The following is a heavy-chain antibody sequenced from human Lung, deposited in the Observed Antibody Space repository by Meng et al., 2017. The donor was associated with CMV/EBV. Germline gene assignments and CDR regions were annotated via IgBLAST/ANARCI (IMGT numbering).Heavy chain of an antibody. CDR3: AKDDTSGNGVYDAFDI. Sequence: GGSLRLXCAASGFTFGGYCMNWVRQAPGKGLEWISSIGSPGDTFYADSVRGRFTISRDNSKNTLYLQMNSLRAEDTAVYYCAKDDTSGNGVYDAFDIWGQGTMVTVSS. D-gene: IGHD2-8*01. V-gene: IGHV3-23*01. CDR2: IGSPGDT. J-gene: IGHJ3*02. CDR1: GFTFGGYC.